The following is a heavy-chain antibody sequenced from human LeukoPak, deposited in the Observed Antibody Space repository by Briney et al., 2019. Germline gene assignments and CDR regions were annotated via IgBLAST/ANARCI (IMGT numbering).Heavy chain of an antibody. CDR1: GYTFTSYG. CDR3: ARDFTSKPYSGYDEGLSWFDP. D-gene: IGHD5-12*01. V-gene: IGHV1-18*01. Sequence: GASVKVSCKASGYTFTSYGISWVRQAPGQGLEWMGWISAYNGNTNYAQKLQGRVTMTRNTSISTAYMELSSLRSGDTAVYYCARDFTSKPYSGYDEGLSWFDPWGQGTLVTVSS. CDR2: ISAYNGNT. J-gene: IGHJ5*02.